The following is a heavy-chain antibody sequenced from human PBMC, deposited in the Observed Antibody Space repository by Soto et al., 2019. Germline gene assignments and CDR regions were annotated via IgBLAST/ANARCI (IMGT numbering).Heavy chain of an antibody. CDR3: ARAFTYDSRAPRGGMDV. D-gene: IGHD3-22*01. CDR2: IYPGDSDT. CDR1: GYSFTSYW. J-gene: IGHJ6*02. Sequence: GASLKISCKGSGYSFTSYWIGWVRQMPGKGLEWMGIIYPGDSDTRYSPSFQGQVTISADKSISTAYLQWSSLKASDTAMYYCARAFTYDSRAPRGGMDVWGQGTTVTVSS. V-gene: IGHV5-51*01.